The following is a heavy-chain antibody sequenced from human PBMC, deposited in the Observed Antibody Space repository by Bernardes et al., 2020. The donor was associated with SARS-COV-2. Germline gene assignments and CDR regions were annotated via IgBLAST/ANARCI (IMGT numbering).Heavy chain of an antibody. V-gene: IGHV3-74*01. CDR1: EFTLSRFW. CDR3: ARDVAGREDF. J-gene: IGHJ4*02. Sequence: GGYLRPSRAASEFTLSRFWMHWVRPISGKGLVWVARINEYGTITNYADSVKGRFIISRDNAKNTLFLRMSTLRAEDTAVYYCARDVAGREDFWGQGTLVTVSS. CDR2: INEYGTIT. D-gene: IGHD1-26*01.